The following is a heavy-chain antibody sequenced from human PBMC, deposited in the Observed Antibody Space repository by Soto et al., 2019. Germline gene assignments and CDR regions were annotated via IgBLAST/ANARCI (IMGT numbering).Heavy chain of an antibody. CDR3: ATRMTTAPY. D-gene: IGHD4-17*01. Sequence: EVRLVQSGGGLVQPGGSLRLSCAASLFIVSDNYMSWVRQAPGKGLEWVSLIYSGGGTDYAESVKGRFTIYRDNSNNTLYLQMNSLKAEDTGIYYCATRMTTAPYWGQGTVVTVSS. J-gene: IGHJ4*02. V-gene: IGHV3-66*01. CDR1: LFIVSDNY. CDR2: IYSGGGT.